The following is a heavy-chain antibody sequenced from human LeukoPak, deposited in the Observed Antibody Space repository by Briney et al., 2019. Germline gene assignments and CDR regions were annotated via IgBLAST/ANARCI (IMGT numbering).Heavy chain of an antibody. CDR2: ISWNSGSI. CDR1: GFTFDDYA. J-gene: IGHJ6*03. V-gene: IGHV3-9*03. Sequence: GGSLRLSCAASGFTFDDYAMHWVRQAPGKGLEWVSGISWNSGSIGYADSVKGRFTISRDNAKNSLYLQMNSLRAEDMALYYCAKDSSYHYYYMDVWGKGTTVTVSS. CDR3: AKDSSYHYYYMDV.